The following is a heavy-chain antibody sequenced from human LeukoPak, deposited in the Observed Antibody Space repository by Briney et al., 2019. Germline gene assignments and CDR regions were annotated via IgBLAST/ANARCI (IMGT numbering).Heavy chain of an antibody. J-gene: IGHJ3*02. Sequence: GGSLRLSCAASGFTFSSYAMSWVRQAPGKGLEWVSAISGSGGSTYYADSVKGRFTISRDNSKNTLYLQMNSLRAEDTAVYYCASKDSSSWYWDDAFDIWGQGTMVTVSS. D-gene: IGHD6-13*01. CDR2: ISGSGGST. CDR1: GFTFSSYA. V-gene: IGHV3-23*01. CDR3: ASKDSSSWYWDDAFDI.